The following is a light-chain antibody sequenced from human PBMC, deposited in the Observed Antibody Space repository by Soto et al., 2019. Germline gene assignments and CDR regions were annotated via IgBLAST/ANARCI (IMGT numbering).Light chain of an antibody. CDR1: SSNIGSNY. J-gene: IGLJ1*01. Sequence: HSVLTQPPSASGTPGQRVTISCSGSSSNIGSNYVYWYQQLPGTAPKLLIYRNNQRPSGVPDRFSGSKSGTSASLAISGLRSEDEADYYCAAWDDSLLFGTGTKVTVL. V-gene: IGLV1-47*01. CDR2: RNN. CDR3: AAWDDSLL.